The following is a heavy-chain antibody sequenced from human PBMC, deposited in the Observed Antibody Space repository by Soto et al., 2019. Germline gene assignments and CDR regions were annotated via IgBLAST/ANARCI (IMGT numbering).Heavy chain of an antibody. V-gene: IGHV3-30*18. CDR3: ANGYARGYYGVDV. D-gene: IGHD2-2*01. CDR1: KSIFTGYG. J-gene: IGHJ6*02. CDR2: ISYDGSNK. Sequence: RLSCAASKSIFTGYGMHWVRQTPGKGLEWVAVISYDGSNKFYADSVKGRFTISRDNSKNTLSLQMNSLRSEDTAVYYCANGYARGYYGVDVWGQGATLTVSS.